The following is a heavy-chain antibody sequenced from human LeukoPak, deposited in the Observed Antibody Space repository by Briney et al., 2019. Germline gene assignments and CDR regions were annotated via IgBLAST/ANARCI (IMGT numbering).Heavy chain of an antibody. CDR2: INHSGST. V-gene: IGHV4-34*01. CDR1: GGSFSGYY. D-gene: IGHD3-22*01. J-gene: IGHJ3*02. Sequence: SETLSLTCAVYGGSFSGYYWSWIRQPPGKGLEWIGEINHSGSTNYNPSLKSRVTISVDTSKNQFSLKLSSVTAADTAVYYCAVFYDSSGNDAFDIWGQGTMVTVSS. CDR3: AVFYDSSGNDAFDI.